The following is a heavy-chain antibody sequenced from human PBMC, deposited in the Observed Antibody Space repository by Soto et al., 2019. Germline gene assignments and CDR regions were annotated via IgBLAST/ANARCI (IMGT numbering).Heavy chain of an antibody. CDR1: GFTFSSYA. CDR3: ARDLVAVAGTGGY. CDR2: ISYDGSNK. J-gene: IGHJ4*02. D-gene: IGHD6-19*01. V-gene: IGHV3-30-3*01. Sequence: GGSLRLSCAASGFTFSSYAMHWVRQAPGKGLGWVAVISYDGSNKYYADSVKGRFTISRDNSKNTLYLQMNSLRAEDTAVYYCARDLVAVAGTGGYWGQGTLVTVSS.